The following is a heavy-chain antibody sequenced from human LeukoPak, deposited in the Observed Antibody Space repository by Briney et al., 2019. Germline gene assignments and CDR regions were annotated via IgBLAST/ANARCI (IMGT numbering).Heavy chain of an antibody. V-gene: IGHV3-30*03. CDR2: ISYDGSNT. CDR1: GLTFSRYG. CDR3: AMLTDY. J-gene: IGHJ4*02. Sequence: GGSLRLSCAASGLTFSRYGIHWVRQAPGKGLERVAAISYDGSNTCYADSVKGRLTISRDNSKNTLYLQMNSLRADDTAVYYCAMLTDYWGQGTLVTVSS. D-gene: IGHD3-16*01.